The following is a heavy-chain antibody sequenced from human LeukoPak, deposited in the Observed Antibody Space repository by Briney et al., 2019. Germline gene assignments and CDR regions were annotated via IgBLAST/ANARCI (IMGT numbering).Heavy chain of an antibody. CDR2: MNPNNGNT. CDR3: ARLHWESGGIYFYYYMDV. CDR1: GYTFTSFD. Sequence: ASVKVSCKASGYTFTSFDINWVRQAPGQGLEWMASMNPNNGNTAYARKFQGRLTMTRDTSIGTAYLGLSALRSEGTAVYYCARLHWESGGIYFYYYMDVWGKGTTVTVSS. D-gene: IGHD3-16*01. V-gene: IGHV1-8*01. J-gene: IGHJ6*03.